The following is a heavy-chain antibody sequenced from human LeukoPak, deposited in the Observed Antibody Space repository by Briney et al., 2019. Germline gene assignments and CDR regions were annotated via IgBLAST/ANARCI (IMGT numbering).Heavy chain of an antibody. V-gene: IGHV3-21*01. CDR1: GFTFSSYS. Sequence: PGGSLRLSCAASGFTFSSYSMNWVRQAPGKGLEWVSSISSSSSYIYYADSVKGRFTISRDNAKNSLYLQMNSLRAEDTAVYYCARDFYSARPDPHRDYYYYYYMDVWGKGTTVTVSS. J-gene: IGHJ6*03. CDR2: ISSSSSYI. CDR3: ARDFYSARPDPHRDYYYYYYMDV. D-gene: IGHD6-6*01.